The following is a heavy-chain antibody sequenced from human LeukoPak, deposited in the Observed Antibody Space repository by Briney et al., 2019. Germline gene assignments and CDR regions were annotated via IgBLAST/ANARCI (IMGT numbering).Heavy chain of an antibody. V-gene: IGHV4-39*07. Sequence: SETLSLTCTVSGDSISSSSSYWGWIRQPPGEGLEWIGSIYYSGSTYYNTSLKSRVTISVDTSKNQFSLRLNSVTAADTAVYYCARSTMVRGVNWFDPWGQGTLVTVSS. CDR2: IYYSGST. J-gene: IGHJ5*02. D-gene: IGHD3-10*01. CDR3: ARSTMVRGVNWFDP. CDR1: GDSISSSSSY.